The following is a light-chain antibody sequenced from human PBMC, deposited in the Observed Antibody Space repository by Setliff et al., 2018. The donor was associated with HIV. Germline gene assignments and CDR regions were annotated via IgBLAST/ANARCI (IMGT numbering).Light chain of an antibody. CDR1: QDIGSY. CDR3: QQLKAYPWT. V-gene: IGKV1-9*01. CDR2: AAP. Sequence: TQLTQSPSFLSASVGDRVTITCRASQDIGSYLAWYQQRPGSAPKLLIFAAPKLQDGVSSRFSGTGSGAEFTLTISSLQSEDFATYYCQQLKAYPWTFGQGTKVDIK. J-gene: IGKJ1*01.